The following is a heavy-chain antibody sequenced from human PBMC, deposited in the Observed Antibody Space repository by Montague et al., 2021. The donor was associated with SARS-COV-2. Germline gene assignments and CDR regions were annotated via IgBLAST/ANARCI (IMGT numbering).Heavy chain of an antibody. CDR3: ARPRQLLRSYFDY. CDR2: IYYSGST. J-gene: IGHJ4*02. D-gene: IGHD5-24*01. Sequence: SETLSLTCTVSGGSISSSSYYWGWIRQPPGKGLEWIGSIYYSGSTYYNPSLKSRVTISVDTSKNQFSLKLSSVTAADTAVYYYARPRQLLRSYFDYWGQGTLVTVSS. CDR1: GGSISSSSYY. V-gene: IGHV4-39*01.